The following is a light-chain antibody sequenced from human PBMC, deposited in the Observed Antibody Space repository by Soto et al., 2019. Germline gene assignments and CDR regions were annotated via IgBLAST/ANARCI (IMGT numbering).Light chain of an antibody. CDR3: SSYTTITPYV. Sequence: QSALTQPASVSGSPGQSITISCSGTSSDVGGYNYVSWYQQHPGKAPKLMIYDVDNRPSGVSNRFSGSKSGNTASLTISGLQVKDEADYFCSSYTTITPYVFATGPSSPS. J-gene: IGLJ1*01. CDR1: SSDVGGYNY. CDR2: DVD. V-gene: IGLV2-14*03.